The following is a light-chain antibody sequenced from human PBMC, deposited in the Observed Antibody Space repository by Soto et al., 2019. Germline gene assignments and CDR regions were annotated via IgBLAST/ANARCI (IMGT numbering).Light chain of an antibody. J-gene: IGKJ1*01. V-gene: IGKV3-20*01. CDR2: GAS. CDR3: QQYGSLSWT. CDR1: QRVSSNY. Sequence: DIVLTQSPGTLSLSPGERATLSCRASQRVSSNYLAWYQQKPGQAPRLLIYGASTRATGVPDRFSGSGSGTDFSLTISSLEPEDFAVYHCQQYGSLSWTFGQGTKVEIK.